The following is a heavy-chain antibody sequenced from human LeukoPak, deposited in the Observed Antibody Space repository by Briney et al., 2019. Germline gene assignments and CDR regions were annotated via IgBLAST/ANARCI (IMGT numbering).Heavy chain of an antibody. Sequence: PGGSLRLSCAASGFTFSSYGMHWVRQAPGKGLEWVAFIHFDGSTKYSGDSVKGRFTISRDNSKNTLYLQMNSLRSEDTAVYYCAKDQCTRTSCDGYPGYWGQGSLVTVSS. D-gene: IGHD2-2*01. CDR2: IHFDGSTK. V-gene: IGHV3-30*02. CDR1: GFTFSSYG. CDR3: AKDQCTRTSCDGYPGY. J-gene: IGHJ4*02.